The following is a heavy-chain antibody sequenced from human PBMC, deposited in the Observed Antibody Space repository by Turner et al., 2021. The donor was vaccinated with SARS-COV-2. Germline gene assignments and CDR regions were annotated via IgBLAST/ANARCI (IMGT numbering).Heavy chain of an antibody. V-gene: IGHV4-59*01. CDR2: IYYSGST. Sequence: QVQLQASGPGLVKPSETLSLTCTVSGGSISSYYWSWIRQPPGKGLEWIGYIYYSGSTNYNPSLKSRVTISVDTSKNQFSLKLSSVTAADTAVYYCARGFDYWGQETLVTVSS. CDR1: GGSISSYY. J-gene: IGHJ4*02. CDR3: ARGFDY.